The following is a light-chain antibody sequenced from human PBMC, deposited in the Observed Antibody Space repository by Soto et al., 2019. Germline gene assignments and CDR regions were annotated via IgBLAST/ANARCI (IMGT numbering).Light chain of an antibody. Sequence: DIQMTQSPSSLSASVGDRVTITCQASQDITNYLNWYQQKPGKAPRLLLYDASSLETGVPSRFSGSGSGTDFTFTISSLQPEDIATYYCQHYDHLPITFGQGTRLKIK. CDR3: QHYDHLPIT. J-gene: IGKJ5*01. V-gene: IGKV1-33*01. CDR1: QDITNY. CDR2: DAS.